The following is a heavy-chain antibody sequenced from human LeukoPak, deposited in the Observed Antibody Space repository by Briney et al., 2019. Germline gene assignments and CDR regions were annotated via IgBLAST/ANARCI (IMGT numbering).Heavy chain of an antibody. CDR1: GFTFSHHG. Sequence: GGSLRLSCAASGFTFSHHGMNWVRQAPGKGLEWVSSISSSSSYIYYADSVKGRFTISRDNAKNSLYLQMNSLRAEDTAVYYCARHRSIAVAGTGGYYYYYMDVWGKGTTVTVSS. J-gene: IGHJ6*03. CDR3: ARHRSIAVAGTGGYYYYYMDV. V-gene: IGHV3-21*01. D-gene: IGHD6-19*01. CDR2: ISSSSSYI.